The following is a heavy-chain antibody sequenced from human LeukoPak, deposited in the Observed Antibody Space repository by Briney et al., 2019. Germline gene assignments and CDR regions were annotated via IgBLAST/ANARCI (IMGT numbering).Heavy chain of an antibody. J-gene: IGHJ3*02. CDR3: ARDPPGNDFWSGYLDVFDI. CDR1: GFTFSSYS. D-gene: IGHD3-3*01. Sequence: GGSLRLSCAASGFTFSSYSMNWVRQAPGKGLEWVSYISSSSSTIYYADSVKGRFTISRDNAKNSLYLQMNSLRAEDTAVYYCARDPPGNDFWSGYLDVFDIWGQGTMVTVSS. V-gene: IGHV3-48*01. CDR2: ISSSSSTI.